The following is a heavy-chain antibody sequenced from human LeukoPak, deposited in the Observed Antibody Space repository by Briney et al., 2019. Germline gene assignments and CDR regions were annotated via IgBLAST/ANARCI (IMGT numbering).Heavy chain of an antibody. CDR3: AREYGTRWLKRHNWFDP. J-gene: IGHJ5*02. Sequence: GGSLRLSCAASGFTFSSYWMSWVRQAPGKGLEWVANIKQDGSEKYYVDSVKGRFTISRDNAKNSLYPQMNSLRAEDTAVYYCAREYGTRWLKRHNWFDPWGQGTLVTVSS. CDR1: GFTFSSYW. D-gene: IGHD1-14*01. V-gene: IGHV3-7*01. CDR2: IKQDGSEK.